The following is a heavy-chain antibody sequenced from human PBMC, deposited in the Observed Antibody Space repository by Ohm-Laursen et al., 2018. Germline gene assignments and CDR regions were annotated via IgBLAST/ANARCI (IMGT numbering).Heavy chain of an antibody. D-gene: IGHD6-19*01. CDR2: ISGSGGST. CDR1: GFTFSSYA. Sequence: GSLRLSCSASGFTFSSYAMSWVRQAPGKGLEWVSAISGSGGSTYYADSVKGRFTISRDNSKNTLYLQMNSLRAEDTAVYYCARGSGSSGGGYWGQGTLVTVSS. CDR3: ARGSGSSGGGY. V-gene: IGHV3-23*01. J-gene: IGHJ4*02.